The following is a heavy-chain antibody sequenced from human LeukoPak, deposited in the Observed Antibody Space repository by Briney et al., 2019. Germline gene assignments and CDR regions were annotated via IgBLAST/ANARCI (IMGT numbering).Heavy chain of an antibody. Sequence: PGGSLRLSCAASGFTFSSYAMHWVRQAPGKGLEWVAVISYDGSNKYYADSVKGRFTISRDNSKNTLYLQMNSLRAEDTAVYYCAREGYYYDSSGYYPFYWGQGTLVTVSS. D-gene: IGHD3-22*01. CDR1: GFTFSSYA. J-gene: IGHJ4*02. CDR3: AREGYYYDSSGYYPFY. CDR2: ISYDGSNK. V-gene: IGHV3-30-3*01.